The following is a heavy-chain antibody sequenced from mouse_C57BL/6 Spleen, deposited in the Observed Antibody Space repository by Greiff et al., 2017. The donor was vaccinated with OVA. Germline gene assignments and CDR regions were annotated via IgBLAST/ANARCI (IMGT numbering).Heavy chain of an antibody. D-gene: IGHD1-1*01. Sequence: VQLQQSGPELVKPGASVKISCKASGYSFTDYNMNWVKQSNGKSLEWIGVINPNYGTTSYNQKFKGKATLTVDQSSSTAYMQLNSLSSYDSAVYSCSRSTNSPYFVYWGQGTSLTVSS. CDR3: SRSTNSPYFVY. CDR1: GYSFTDYN. CDR2: INPNYGTT. J-gene: IGHJ2*02. V-gene: IGHV1-39*01.